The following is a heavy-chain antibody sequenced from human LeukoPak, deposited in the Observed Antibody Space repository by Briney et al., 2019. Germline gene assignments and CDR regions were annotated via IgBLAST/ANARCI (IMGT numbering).Heavy chain of an antibody. CDR1: GFSLSTSGVG. V-gene: IGHV2-5*02. CDR2: IYWDDDK. CDR3: AHSPYCSGGSCYSIYGDYFDY. D-gene: IGHD2-15*01. J-gene: IGHJ4*02. Sequence: SGPTLVKPTQTLTLTCTFSGFSLSTSGVGVGWIRQPPGKALEWLALIYWDDDKRYSPSLKSRLTITKDTSKNQVVLTMTNMDPVDTATYYCAHSPYCSGGSCYSIYGDYFDYWGQGTLVTVSS.